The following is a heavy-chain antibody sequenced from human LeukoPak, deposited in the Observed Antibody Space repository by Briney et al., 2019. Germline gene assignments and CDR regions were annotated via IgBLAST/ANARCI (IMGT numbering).Heavy chain of an antibody. Sequence: SETLSLTCTVSGGSISSYYWSWIRQPPGKGLEWIGYIYDSGSTNYNPSLKSRVTISLDTSKKQFSLKLTSVTASDTAVFYCARHYYGSGSSPMDVWGQGTTVTVSS. J-gene: IGHJ6*02. CDR3: ARHYYGSGSSPMDV. CDR1: GGSISSYY. D-gene: IGHD3-10*01. CDR2: IYDSGST. V-gene: IGHV4-59*08.